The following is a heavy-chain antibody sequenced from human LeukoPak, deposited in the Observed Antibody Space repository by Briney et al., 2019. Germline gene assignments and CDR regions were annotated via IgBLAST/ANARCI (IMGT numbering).Heavy chain of an antibody. Sequence: SETLSLTCAVYGGSFSGYYWSWIRQPPGKGLEWIGEINHSGSTYYNPSLKSRVTISVDTSKNQFSLKLSSVTAADTAVYYCARVVEGIAAAGMLVNWFDPWGREPWSPSPQ. CDR3: ARVVEGIAAAGMLVNWFDP. V-gene: IGHV4-34*09. CDR2: INHSGST. J-gene: IGHJ5*02. CDR1: GGSFSGYY. D-gene: IGHD6-13*01.